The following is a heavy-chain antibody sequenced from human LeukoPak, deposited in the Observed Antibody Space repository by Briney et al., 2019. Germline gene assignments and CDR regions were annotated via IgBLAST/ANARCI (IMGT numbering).Heavy chain of an antibody. CDR1: GGTFSSYA. CDR2: IIPILGIA. D-gene: IGHD1-26*01. J-gene: IGHJ5*02. V-gene: IGHV1-69*04. CDR3: ARDNPIATVGATYWFDP. Sequence: GASVKVSCKASGGTFSSYAISWVRQAPGQGLEWMGRIIPILGIANYAQKFQGRVTITADKSTSTAYMELSSLRSEDTAVYYCARDNPIATVGATYWFDPWGQGTLVTVSS.